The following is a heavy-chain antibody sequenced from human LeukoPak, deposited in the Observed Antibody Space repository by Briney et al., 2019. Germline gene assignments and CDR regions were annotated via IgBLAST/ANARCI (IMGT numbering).Heavy chain of an antibody. CDR3: AKVPWGGDYYDKVY. D-gene: IGHD3-22*01. J-gene: IGHJ4*02. CDR1: GFTFSSYG. Sequence: GGSLRLSCAASGFTFSSYGMHWVRQAPGKGLEGVAFIRYDGSNKYYADSVKGRFTISRDNSKNTLYLQMNSLRAEDTAVYYCAKVPWGGDYYDKVYWGQGTLVTVSS. V-gene: IGHV3-30*02. CDR2: IRYDGSNK.